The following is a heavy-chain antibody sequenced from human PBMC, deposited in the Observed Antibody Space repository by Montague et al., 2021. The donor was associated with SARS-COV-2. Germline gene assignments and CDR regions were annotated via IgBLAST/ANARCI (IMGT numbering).Heavy chain of an antibody. D-gene: IGHD5-12*01. J-gene: IGHJ4*02. CDR1: GGSFSGYY. CDR3: ARGPTNNIGMVATRLDY. V-gene: IGHV4-34*01. Sequence: SETLSLTCAVYGGSFSGYYWNWIRQPPGKGLEWIGEINHSGSTNYNPSLKSRVTISVDTSNNQFSLKLTSVNAADTTVYYCARGPTNNIGMVATRLDYWGQGTLVTVSS. CDR2: INHSGST.